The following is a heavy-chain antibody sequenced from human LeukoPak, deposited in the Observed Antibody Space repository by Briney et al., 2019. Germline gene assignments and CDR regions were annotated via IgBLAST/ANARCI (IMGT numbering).Heavy chain of an antibody. CDR3: ARDTGTERNYMDV. V-gene: IGHV3-74*03. J-gene: IGHJ6*03. D-gene: IGHD1-7*01. CDR2: INIYGNTR. Sequence: PGSPMISSCASADFTFSSCSMHLLRLARENGQVLVSLINIYGNTRTYPDSVEGRSTISRDDAKNTLFLQMNRLTSDNTAVYYCARDTGTERNYMDVWGKGTTVIVSS. CDR1: DFTFSSCS.